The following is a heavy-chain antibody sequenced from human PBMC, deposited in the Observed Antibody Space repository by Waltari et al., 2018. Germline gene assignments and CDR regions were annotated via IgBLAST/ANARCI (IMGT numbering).Heavy chain of an antibody. V-gene: IGHV3-48*04. Sequence: EVQLVESGGGLVQPGGSLRLSCAASGFTFSSYSMNWVRQAPGKGLEWVSYISSSSSTIYYADSGKGRFTISRDNAKNSLYLQMNSLRAEDTAVYYCASASLAGHSDYWGQGTLVTVSS. CDR3: ASASLAGHSDY. CDR2: ISSSSSTI. D-gene: IGHD6-19*01. CDR1: GFTFSSYS. J-gene: IGHJ4*02.